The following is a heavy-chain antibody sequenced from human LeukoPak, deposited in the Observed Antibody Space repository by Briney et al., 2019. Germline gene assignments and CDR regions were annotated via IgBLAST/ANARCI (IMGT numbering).Heavy chain of an antibody. Sequence: GGSLRLSCAASGFTFSSHSMNWVRQAPGKGLEWVSSISSSSSYIYYADSVKGRFTISRDNAKNSLYLQMNSLRAEDTAVYYCARAGYSSSWYGVNWFDPWGQGTLVTVSS. V-gene: IGHV3-21*01. J-gene: IGHJ5*02. CDR1: GFTFSSHS. CDR3: ARAGYSSSWYGVNWFDP. D-gene: IGHD6-13*01. CDR2: ISSSSSYI.